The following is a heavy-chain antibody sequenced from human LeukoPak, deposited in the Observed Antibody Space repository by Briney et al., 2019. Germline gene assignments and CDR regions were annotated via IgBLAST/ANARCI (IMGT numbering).Heavy chain of an antibody. D-gene: IGHD2-2*01. CDR3: ARDFLGYCSSTSCHDGRGYYYYGMDV. CDR1: GYTFTGYY. V-gene: IGHV1-2*02. Sequence: GASVKVSCKASGYTFTGYYMHWVRQAPGQGLEWMGWINPNSGGTNYAQKFQGRVTMTRDTSISTAYMELSRLRSDDTAVYYCARDFLGYCSSTSCHDGRGYYYYGMDVWGQGTTVTVSS. J-gene: IGHJ6*02. CDR2: INPNSGGT.